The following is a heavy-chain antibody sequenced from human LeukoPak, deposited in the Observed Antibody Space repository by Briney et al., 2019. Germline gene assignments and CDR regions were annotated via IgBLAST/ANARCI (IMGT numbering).Heavy chain of an antibody. Sequence: PGGSLRLSCVASGFTFGKYWMSWVRQAPGKGLEWVSAISGSDGSTYYADSVKGRFTISRDNSKNTLYLQMNSLRAEDTAVYYCVKYGADVWGQGTTVTVSS. CDR2: ISGSDGST. CDR3: VKYGADV. D-gene: IGHD3-10*01. V-gene: IGHV3-23*01. CDR1: GFTFGKYW. J-gene: IGHJ6*02.